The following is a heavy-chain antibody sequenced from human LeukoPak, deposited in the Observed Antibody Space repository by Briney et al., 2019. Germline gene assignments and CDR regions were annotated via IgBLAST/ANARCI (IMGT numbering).Heavy chain of an antibody. Sequence: GVPLRLSCAASGFPFSSHVLSWVRQAPGKGLEGIAYINHNGEAIYYPDFVKGRFIISRDNAKNSLFLQMNDLRDEDTAVYYCARDYDWAFDFWGQGTRVTVSS. D-gene: IGHD3-9*01. CDR3: ARDYDWAFDF. CDR2: INHNGEAI. V-gene: IGHV3-48*02. J-gene: IGHJ4*02. CDR1: GFPFSSHV.